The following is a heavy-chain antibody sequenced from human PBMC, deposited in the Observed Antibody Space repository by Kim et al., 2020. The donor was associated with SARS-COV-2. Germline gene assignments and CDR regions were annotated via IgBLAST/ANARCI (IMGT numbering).Heavy chain of an antibody. V-gene: IGHV3-21*01. J-gene: IGHJ4*02. CDR3: ARDLYGDYVLDY. CDR1: GFTFSSYS. D-gene: IGHD4-17*01. CDR2: ISSSSSYI. Sequence: GSLRLSCAASGFTFSSYSMNWVRQAPGKGLEWVSSISSSSSYIYYADSVKGRFTISRDNAKNSLYLQMNSLRAEDTAVYYCARDLYGDYVLDYWGQGTLVTVSS.